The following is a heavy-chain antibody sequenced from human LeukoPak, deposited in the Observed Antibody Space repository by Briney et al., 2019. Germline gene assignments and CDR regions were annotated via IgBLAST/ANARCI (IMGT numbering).Heavy chain of an antibody. Sequence: PSETLSLTCTVSGDSISSTTYYWGWIRQPPGKGLEWIGSIYYSGSTYYNPSLKSRVTISVDTSKNQFSLKLSSVTAADTAVYYCARHCLWNDEDWFDPWGQGTLVTVSS. D-gene: IGHD1-1*01. CDR1: GDSISSTTYY. CDR2: IYYSGST. CDR3: ARHCLWNDEDWFDP. V-gene: IGHV4-39*01. J-gene: IGHJ5*02.